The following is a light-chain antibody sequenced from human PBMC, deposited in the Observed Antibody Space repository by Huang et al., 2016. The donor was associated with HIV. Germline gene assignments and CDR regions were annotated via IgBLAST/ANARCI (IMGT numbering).Light chain of an antibody. V-gene: IGKV3-20*01. Sequence: EIVLTQSPGTLSLSPGERATLSCRASQSVSSSSLAWYQQKPGPAPRLLIYGASNRATGIPDRFSGSGSGADFTLTISRLEPEDFAVYYCQQYGRSPWTFGLGTKVEIK. J-gene: IGKJ1*01. CDR2: GAS. CDR1: QSVSSSS. CDR3: QQYGRSPWT.